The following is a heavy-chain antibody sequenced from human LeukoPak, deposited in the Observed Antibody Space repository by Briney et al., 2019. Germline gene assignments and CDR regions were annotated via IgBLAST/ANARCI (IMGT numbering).Heavy chain of an antibody. V-gene: IGHV3-48*02. CDR3: ARDPSPSIAAAGTDNWFDP. CDR1: GFTFSSYS. J-gene: IGHJ5*02. Sequence: GSLRLSCAASGFTFSSYSMNWVRQAPGKGLEWVSYISSSSSTIYYADSVKGRFTISRDSAKNSLYLQMNSLRDEDTAVYYCARDPSPSIAAAGTDNWFDPWGQGTLVTVSS. D-gene: IGHD6-13*01. CDR2: ISSSSSTI.